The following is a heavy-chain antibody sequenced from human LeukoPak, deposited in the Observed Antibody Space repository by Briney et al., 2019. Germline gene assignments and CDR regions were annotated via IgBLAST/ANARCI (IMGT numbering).Heavy chain of an antibody. J-gene: IGHJ4*02. V-gene: IGHV4-61*02. Sequence: SETLSLTCTVSGDSISSGNYYWSWLRQPAGTGLEWIGRMYTSGSTNYNPSLKSRVIISVDTSKNQFSLQLNSVTAADTAVYYCARGVGTTDFDYWGQGTLVTVSS. CDR2: MYTSGST. D-gene: IGHD1-26*01. CDR1: GDSISSGNYY. CDR3: ARGVGTTDFDY.